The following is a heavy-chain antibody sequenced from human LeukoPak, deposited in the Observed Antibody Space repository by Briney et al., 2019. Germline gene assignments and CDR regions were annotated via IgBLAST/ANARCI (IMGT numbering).Heavy chain of an antibody. Sequence: PSGTLSLTCAVSGGSISSSNWWTWVRQPPGKGLEWIGEIYHSGSTNYNPSLKSRVTISVDKSKNQFSLKLSSVTAADTAVYFCARGSMDYYDTSGRGAFDMWGQGTMVTVSS. CDR1: GGSISSSNW. CDR2: IYHSGST. CDR3: ARGSMDYYDTSGRGAFDM. V-gene: IGHV4-4*02. J-gene: IGHJ3*02. D-gene: IGHD3-22*01.